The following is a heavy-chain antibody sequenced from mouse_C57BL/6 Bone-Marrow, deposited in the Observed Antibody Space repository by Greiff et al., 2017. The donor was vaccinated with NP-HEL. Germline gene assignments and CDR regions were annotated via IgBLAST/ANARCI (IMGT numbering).Heavy chain of an antibody. Sequence: VQLQQSGPELVKPGASVKISCKASGYAFSSSWMNWVKQRPGKGLEWIGRIYPGDGDTNYNGKFKGKATLTADKSYSTAYMPLSSLTSEDSAVYFCARDLYGNCYWGQGTTLTVSS. J-gene: IGHJ2*01. CDR3: ARDLYGNCY. CDR2: IYPGDGDT. CDR1: GYAFSSSW. V-gene: IGHV1-82*01. D-gene: IGHD2-1*01.